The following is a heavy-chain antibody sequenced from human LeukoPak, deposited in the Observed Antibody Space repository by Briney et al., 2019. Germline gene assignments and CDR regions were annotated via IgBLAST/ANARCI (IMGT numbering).Heavy chain of an antibody. Sequence: SETLSLTCAVSGYSISSGYYWGWIRPPPGKGLEWIGSIYHSGNTYYNPSLNSRVTILIDTSKNQFSLKLSSVTAADTAVYYCARLGLITPNRWGQGTLVTVSS. V-gene: IGHV4-38-2*01. CDR1: GYSISSGYY. CDR2: IYHSGNT. J-gene: IGHJ4*02. D-gene: IGHD3-10*01. CDR3: ARLGLITPNR.